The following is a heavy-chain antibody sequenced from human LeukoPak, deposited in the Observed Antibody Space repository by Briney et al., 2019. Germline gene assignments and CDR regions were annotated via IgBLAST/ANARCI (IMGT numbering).Heavy chain of an antibody. V-gene: IGHV1-18*01. Sequence: ASVKVSCKASGYTFTSYGISWVRQAPGQGLEWMGWIRAYNGNTNYAQKLQGRVTMTTDTSTSTAYMELRSLRSDDTAVYYCARDPPRITIFGVVPLHRMDVWGQGTTVTVSS. CDR3: ARDPPRITIFGVVPLHRMDV. CDR2: IRAYNGNT. CDR1: GYTFTSYG. J-gene: IGHJ6*02. D-gene: IGHD3-3*01.